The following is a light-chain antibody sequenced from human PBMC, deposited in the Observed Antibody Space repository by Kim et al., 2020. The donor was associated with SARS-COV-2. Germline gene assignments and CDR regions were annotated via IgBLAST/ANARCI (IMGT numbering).Light chain of an antibody. CDR3: SSYTTSISYV. Sequence: QSVVTQPASVSGSPGQSITISCTGTSSDVGGFNYVSWYQQHPGKAPKLLIYDVNTRPSGVSSRFSGSKSGNTASLTISGLQAEDEADYHCSSYTTSISYVFGTGTKVTVL. V-gene: IGLV2-14*01. CDR2: DVN. J-gene: IGLJ1*01. CDR1: SSDVGGFNY.